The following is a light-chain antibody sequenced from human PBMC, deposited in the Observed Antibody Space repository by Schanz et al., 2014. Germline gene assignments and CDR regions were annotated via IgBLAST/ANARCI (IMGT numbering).Light chain of an antibody. CDR2: AAS. CDR3: LQDGGYPLT. CDR1: QAIGND. J-gene: IGKJ4*01. V-gene: IGKV1-6*01. Sequence: ATQMTQSPSSLSASVGDRVIITCRASQAIGNDLGWYQQKPGQAPKVLIYAASTLLSGVPSRFSGTGSGTEFTLTISSLQTEDFATYYCLQDGGYPLTFGGGTKVE.